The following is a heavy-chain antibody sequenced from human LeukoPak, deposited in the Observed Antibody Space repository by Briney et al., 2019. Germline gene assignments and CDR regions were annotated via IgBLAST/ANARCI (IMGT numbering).Heavy chain of an antibody. CDR1: GGSISSYY. CDR2: IYTSGST. CDR3: ARDPPGHYDYYGLDV. Sequence: SETLSLTCTASGGSISSYYWSWIRQPPGKGLEWIGRIYTSGSTNYNPSLKSRVTMSVDTSKNQFSLKLSSVTAADTAVYYCARDPPGHYDYYGLDVWGQGTTVTVSS. V-gene: IGHV4-4*07. J-gene: IGHJ6*02.